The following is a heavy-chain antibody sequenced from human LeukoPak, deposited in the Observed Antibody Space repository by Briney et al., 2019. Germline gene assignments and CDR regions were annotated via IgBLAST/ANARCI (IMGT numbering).Heavy chain of an antibody. CDR3: SRDGSGSGDC. V-gene: IGHV3-21*01. D-gene: IGHD2-15*01. Sequence: GGSLRLSCAASGFTFSSYAMSWVRQAPGKGLEGVSSISSESTNIYYADSVKGRFTISRDNAKNSLFLEMNSLRPEDTAVYYCSRDGSGSGDCWGQGTLVTVSS. J-gene: IGHJ4*02. CDR2: ISSESTNI. CDR1: GFTFSSYA.